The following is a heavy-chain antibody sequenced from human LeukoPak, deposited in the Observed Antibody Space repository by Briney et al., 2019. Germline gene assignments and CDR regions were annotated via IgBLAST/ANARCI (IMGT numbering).Heavy chain of an antibody. Sequence: SETLSLTCTVSGASISSNSYAWGWIRQSPGKGLEYIGTMFYDGSTYYRSSLKSRLSISVDTSENHFSLKLSSVTAADTAVYYCARESVDFIVNLYYFDYWGQGTLVTVSS. CDR1: GASISSNSYA. D-gene: IGHD2/OR15-2a*01. V-gene: IGHV4-39*07. J-gene: IGHJ4*02. CDR3: ARESVDFIVNLYYFDY. CDR2: MFYDGST.